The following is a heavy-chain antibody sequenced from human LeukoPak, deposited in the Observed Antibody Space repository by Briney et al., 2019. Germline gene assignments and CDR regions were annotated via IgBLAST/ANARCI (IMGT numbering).Heavy chain of an antibody. CDR2: INPNSGGT. V-gene: IGHV1-2*02. D-gene: IGHD3-10*01. J-gene: IGHJ3*02. CDR3: ARDGGENPAAFDI. Sequence: ASVKVSCKASGYTFTGYYMHWVRQAPGQGLEWMGWINPNSGGTNYAQKFQGRVTMTRDTSISTAYMELSRLRSDDTAVYYCARDGGENPAAFDIWGQGTMVTVSS. CDR1: GYTFTGYY.